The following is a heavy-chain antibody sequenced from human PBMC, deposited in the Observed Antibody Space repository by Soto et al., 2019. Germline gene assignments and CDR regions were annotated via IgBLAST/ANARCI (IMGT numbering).Heavy chain of an antibody. CDR3: ARDSVPSAAQDFYHFDY. CDR2: IIPIFGTA. V-gene: IGHV1-69*13. J-gene: IGHJ4*02. CDR1: GGTFSSYA. Sequence: SSVKVSCKASGGTFSSYAISWVRQAPGQGLEWMGGIIPIFGTANYAQKFQGRVTITADESTSTAYMELSSLRSEDTAVYYCARDSVPSAAQDFYHFDYWGQGTLVTVSS. D-gene: IGHD6-6*01.